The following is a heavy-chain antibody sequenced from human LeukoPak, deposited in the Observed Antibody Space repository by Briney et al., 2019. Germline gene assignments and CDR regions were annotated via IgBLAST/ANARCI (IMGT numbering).Heavy chain of an antibody. J-gene: IGHJ5*02. CDR1: GFTFGDYA. Sequence: GGSLRLSCTASGFTFGDYAMSWVRQAPGKGLEWVGFIRSKAYGGTTEYAASVKGRFTISRDDSKSIAYLQMNSLKTENTAVYYCTRVGNYYDSSGYGSLNWFDPWGQGTLVTVSS. CDR2: IRSKAYGGTT. V-gene: IGHV3-49*04. CDR3: TRVGNYYDSSGYGSLNWFDP. D-gene: IGHD3-22*01.